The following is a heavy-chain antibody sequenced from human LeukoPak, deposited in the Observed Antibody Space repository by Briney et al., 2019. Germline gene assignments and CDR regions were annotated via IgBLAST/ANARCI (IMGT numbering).Heavy chain of an antibody. J-gene: IGHJ3*02. CDR3: ARRHWYYDFWSGYYGGAFDI. CDR1: GYTFTSYD. Sequence: GASVKVSCKASGYTFTSYDINWVRQATGQGLEWMGWMNPNSGNTGYAQKFQGRVTITRNTSISTAYMELSSLRSEDTAVYYCARRHWYYDFWSGYYGGAFDIWGQGTMVTVSS. CDR2: MNPNSGNT. V-gene: IGHV1-8*03. D-gene: IGHD3-3*01.